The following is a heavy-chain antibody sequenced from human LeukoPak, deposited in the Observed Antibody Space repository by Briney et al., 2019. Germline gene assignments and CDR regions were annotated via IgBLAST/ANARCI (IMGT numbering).Heavy chain of an antibody. Sequence: PSETLSLTCAVSGDSVSGYYWSWIRQPAGKGLEWIGRIYTSGSTNYNPSLKSRVTMSVDTSKNQFSLKLSSVTAADTAVYYCARDPTAVSGSYFSDYYYYMDVWGKGTTVTVSS. CDR1: GDSVSGYY. D-gene: IGHD1-26*01. J-gene: IGHJ6*03. V-gene: IGHV4-4*07. CDR2: IYTSGST. CDR3: ARDPTAVSGSYFSDYYYYMDV.